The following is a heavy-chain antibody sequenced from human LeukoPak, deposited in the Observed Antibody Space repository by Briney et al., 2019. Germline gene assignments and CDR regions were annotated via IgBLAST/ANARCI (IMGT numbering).Heavy chain of an antibody. D-gene: IGHD3-10*01. Sequence: SETLSLTCAVYGGSFSGYYWSWIRQPPGKGLEWIGEINHSGSTNYNPSLKSRVTLSLDTSKNQFSLKLTSVTAADTAVYYCARREHGSGSYYGFDYWGQGTLVTVSS. CDR3: ARREHGSGSYYGFDY. CDR1: GGSFSGYY. CDR2: INHSGST. J-gene: IGHJ4*02. V-gene: IGHV4-34*01.